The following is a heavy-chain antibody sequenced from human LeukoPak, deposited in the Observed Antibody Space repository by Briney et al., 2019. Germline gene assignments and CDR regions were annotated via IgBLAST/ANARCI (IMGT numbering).Heavy chain of an antibody. CDR1: GFTFTNAW. CDR2: IKSNPDGGTA. J-gene: IGHJ6*03. CDR3: TTGQGRYYYYYMDV. Sequence: GGSLRLSCVGSGFTFTNAWMDWARQAPGKGLEWVGRIKSNPDGGTADYAAPVKGRFTISRDDSKNTLYLQMNSLKTEDTAVYYCTTGQGRYYYYYMDVWGKGTTVTVSS. V-gene: IGHV3-15*01.